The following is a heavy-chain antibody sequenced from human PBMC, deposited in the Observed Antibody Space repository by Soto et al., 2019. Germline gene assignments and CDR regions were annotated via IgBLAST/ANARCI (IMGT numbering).Heavy chain of an antibody. D-gene: IGHD6-13*01. CDR2: IYYSGST. J-gene: IGHJ5*02. V-gene: IGHV4-59*02. CDR3: ARGDSRPLGWFDP. CDR1: GDSVRSYY. Sequence: ESLSLSCAVSGDSVRSYYWSWMRQPPGKGLEWIGYIYYSGSTSYNPSLTSRVTISVDTSKNQFSLKLRSVTAADSAVYYCARGDSRPLGWFDPWGQGTLVTVSS.